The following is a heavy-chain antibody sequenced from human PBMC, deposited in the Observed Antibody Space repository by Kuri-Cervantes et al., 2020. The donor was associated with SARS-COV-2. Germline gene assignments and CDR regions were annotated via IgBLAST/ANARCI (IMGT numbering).Heavy chain of an antibody. Sequence: GGSLRLSCAASGFTFSSYGMHWVRQAPGKGLEGVAFIRYDGSNKNYADSVKGRFTITRDNSKNTLYLQMNTLRAEDTAVYYCAGEGSDGYAFDIWGQGTMVTVSS. D-gene: IGHD1-26*01. CDR1: GFTFSSYG. V-gene: IGHV3-30*02. CDR2: IRYDGSNK. J-gene: IGHJ3*02. CDR3: AGEGSDGYAFDI.